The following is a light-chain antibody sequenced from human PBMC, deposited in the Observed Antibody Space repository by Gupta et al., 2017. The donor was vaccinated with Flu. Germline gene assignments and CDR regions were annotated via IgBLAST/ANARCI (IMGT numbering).Light chain of an antibody. CDR1: QSITTF. CDR2: AAS. V-gene: IGKV1-39*01. CDR3: QQRDSPPFT. J-gene: IGKJ3*01. Sequence: DIQMTQSPSSLSASVGDRVTITCRASQSITTFLSWYQQKPGKAPKLLIYAASSLQSGVPSRFSGSGYETDFSLTISRLQPEDFATYYCQQRDSPPFTFGHGTKVDIK.